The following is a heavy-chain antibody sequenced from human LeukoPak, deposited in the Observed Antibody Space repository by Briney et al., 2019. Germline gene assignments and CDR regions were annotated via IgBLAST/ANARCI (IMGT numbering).Heavy chain of an antibody. CDR3: ARLPSGPNWFDP. D-gene: IGHD3-10*01. CDR2: INPNSGGT. CDR1: GYTFTGYY. V-gene: IGHV1-2*02. J-gene: IGHJ5*02. Sequence: ASVKVSCKASGYTFTGYYMHWVRQAPGQGLEWMGWINPNSGGTNYAQKFQGRVTMTRDTSISTAYLQWSSLKASDTAMYYCARLPSGPNWFDPWGQGTLVTVSS.